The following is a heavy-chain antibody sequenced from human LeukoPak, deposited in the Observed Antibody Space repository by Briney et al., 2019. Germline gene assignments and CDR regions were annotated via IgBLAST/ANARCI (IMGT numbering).Heavy chain of an antibody. CDR1: GGSITNYY. V-gene: IGHV4-59*01. CDR3: ARALTGDSFDP. CDR2: MSYSGSS. Sequence: SETLSLTSTVSGGSITNYYWSWIRQPPDMGLEWIAYMSYSGSSNYNPSLRSRVTISLDTSKNQFSLRLTSVTAADTAVYYCARALTGDSFDPWGQGTLVTVSS. D-gene: IGHD7-27*01. J-gene: IGHJ5*02.